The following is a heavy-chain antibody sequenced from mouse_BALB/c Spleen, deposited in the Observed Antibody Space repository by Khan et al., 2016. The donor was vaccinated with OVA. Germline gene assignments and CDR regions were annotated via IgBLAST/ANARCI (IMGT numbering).Heavy chain of an antibody. CDR1: GFNIKDTH. J-gene: IGHJ2*01. Sequence: EVQLVESGAELVKPGASVKLSCTASGFNIKDTHMHWVKQRLEQGLEWIGRIDPANDNSKYDPRFQGKATITADTSSNTAYLHLSSLTSEDTAVCYGAPAGTGDYFDYWGQGTTLTVSS. V-gene: IGHV14-3*02. D-gene: IGHD4-1*01. CDR2: IDPANDNS. CDR3: APAGTGDYFDY.